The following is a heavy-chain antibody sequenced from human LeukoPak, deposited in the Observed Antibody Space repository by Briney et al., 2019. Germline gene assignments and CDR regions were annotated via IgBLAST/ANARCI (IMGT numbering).Heavy chain of an antibody. D-gene: IGHD2-15*01. CDR1: GGSFSGYY. Sequence: PSETLSRTCAVYGGSFSGYYWSWIRQPPGKGLEWIGEINHSGSTNYNPSLKSRVTISVDTSKNQFSLTLSSVTAADTAVYYCARSSGIVVVVAAGMIFDYWGQGTLVTVSS. V-gene: IGHV4-34*01. CDR3: ARSSGIVVVVAAGMIFDY. CDR2: INHSGST. J-gene: IGHJ4*02.